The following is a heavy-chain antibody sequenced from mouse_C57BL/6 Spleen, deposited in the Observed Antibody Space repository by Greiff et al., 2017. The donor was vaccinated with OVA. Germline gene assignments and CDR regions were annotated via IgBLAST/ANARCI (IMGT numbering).Heavy chain of an antibody. CDR3: ARSYDSVYYAMDY. CDR1: GFTFSDYG. D-gene: IGHD2-12*01. V-gene: IGHV5-17*01. J-gene: IGHJ4*01. CDR2: ISSGSSTI. Sequence: EVKLVESGGGLVKPGGSLKLSCAASGFTFSDYGMHWVRQAPEKGLEWVAYISSGSSTIYYADTVKGRLTISRDNAKNTLFLQMTSLRSKDKAMYYCARSYDSVYYAMDYWGQGASVTVSS.